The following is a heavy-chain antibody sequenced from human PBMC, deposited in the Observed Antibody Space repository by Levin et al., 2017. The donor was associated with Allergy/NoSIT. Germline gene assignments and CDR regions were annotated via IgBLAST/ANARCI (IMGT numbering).Heavy chain of an antibody. V-gene: IGHV4-59*08. CDR1: GGSISSYY. D-gene: IGHD2-15*01. Sequence: PSETLSLTCTVPGGSISSYYWSWIRQPPGKGLEWIGYIYYSGNTNYNPSLKSRVTISVDTSKNQFSLKLNSVTAADTAVYYCARHSSNCSGGSCYLFDYWGQGTLVTVSS. CDR3: ARHSSNCSGGSCYLFDY. J-gene: IGHJ4*02. CDR2: IYYSGNT.